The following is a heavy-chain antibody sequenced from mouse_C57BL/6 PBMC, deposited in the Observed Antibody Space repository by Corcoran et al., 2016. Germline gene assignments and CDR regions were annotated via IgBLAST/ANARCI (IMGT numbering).Heavy chain of an antibody. CDR1: GYTFTDYY. CDR3: ARHGSTNLDY. CDR2: IYPGSGNT. Sequence: QVQLKQSGAELVRPGASVKLYCKASGYTFTDYYINWVKQRPGQGLEWIARIYPGSGNTYYNEKFKGKATLTAEKSSSTAYMQLSSLTSEDSAVYFCARHGSTNLDYWGQGTTLTVSS. D-gene: IGHD1-1*01. V-gene: IGHV1-76*01. J-gene: IGHJ2*01.